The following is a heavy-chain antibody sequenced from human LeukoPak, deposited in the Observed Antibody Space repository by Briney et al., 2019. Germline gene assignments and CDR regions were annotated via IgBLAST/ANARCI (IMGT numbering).Heavy chain of an antibody. CDR2: LYTGGGT. Sequence: QSGGSLRLSCTASGFSVRTTYMSWVRQAPGKGLEWVSVLYTGGGTDHADSVKGRFTISRDNSKNTLSLQMNSLRAEDTAVYYCAELGITMIGGVWGKGTTVTISS. D-gene: IGHD3-10*02. CDR3: AELGITMIGGV. J-gene: IGHJ6*04. CDR1: GFSVRTTY. V-gene: IGHV3-53*01.